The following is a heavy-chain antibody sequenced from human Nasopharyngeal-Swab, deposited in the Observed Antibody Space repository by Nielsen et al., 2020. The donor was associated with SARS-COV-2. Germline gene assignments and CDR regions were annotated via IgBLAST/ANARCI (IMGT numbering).Heavy chain of an antibody. CDR3: AREEAYDGGNDYSYYYYGMDV. Sequence: GGSLRLSCAASGFTFSSYSMNWVRQAPGKGLEWVSSISSSSSYIYYADSVKGRFTISRDNAKNSLYLQMNSPRAEDTALYYCAREEAYDGGNDYSYYYYGMDVWGQGTTVTVSS. CDR1: GFTFSSYS. D-gene: IGHD2-21*02. J-gene: IGHJ6*02. CDR2: ISSSSSYI. V-gene: IGHV3-21*04.